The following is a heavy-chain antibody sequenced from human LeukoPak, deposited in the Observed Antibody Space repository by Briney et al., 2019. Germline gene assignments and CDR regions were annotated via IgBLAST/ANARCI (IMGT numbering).Heavy chain of an antibody. CDR2: IIPILGIA. V-gene: IGHV1-69*04. Sequence: SVKVSCKASGGTFSSYATSWVRQAPGQGLEWMGRIIPILGIANYAQKFQGRVTITADKSTSTAYMELRSLRSDDTAVYYCAREVREEMAPELETDAFDIWGQGTMVTVS. D-gene: IGHD5-24*01. CDR3: AREVREEMAPELETDAFDI. CDR1: GGTFSSYA. J-gene: IGHJ3*02.